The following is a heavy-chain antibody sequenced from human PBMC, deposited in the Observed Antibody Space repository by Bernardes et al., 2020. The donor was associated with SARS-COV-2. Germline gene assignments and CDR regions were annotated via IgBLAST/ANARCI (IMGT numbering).Heavy chain of an antibody. J-gene: IGHJ2*01. CDR3: VKDYLVAVVAATGPNWYFDL. CDR2: ISSNGGST. CDR1: GFTFSSYA. D-gene: IGHD2-15*01. V-gene: IGHV3-64D*06. Sequence: GGSLRLSCSASGFTFSSYAMHWVRQAPGKGLEYVSAISSNGGSTYYADSVKGRFTISRDNSKNTLYLQMSSLRAEDTAVYYCVKDYLVAVVAATGPNWYFDLWGRGTLVTVSS.